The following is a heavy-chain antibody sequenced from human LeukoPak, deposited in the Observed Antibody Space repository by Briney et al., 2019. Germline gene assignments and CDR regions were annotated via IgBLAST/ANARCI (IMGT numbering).Heavy chain of an antibody. V-gene: IGHV4-38-2*02. Sequence: PSETLSLTCTVSGYSISSGYYWGWIRQPPGKGLEWIGSIYHSGSNFYNPSLKSRVTISLDTSKNQFSLKLTSVTAADTALYYCARRPGGPPQYYDFWSARGFRPAYYYMDVWGKGTTVTVSS. CDR2: IYHSGSN. CDR1: GYSISSGYY. D-gene: IGHD3-3*01. J-gene: IGHJ6*03. CDR3: ARRPGGPPQYYDFWSARGFRPAYYYMDV.